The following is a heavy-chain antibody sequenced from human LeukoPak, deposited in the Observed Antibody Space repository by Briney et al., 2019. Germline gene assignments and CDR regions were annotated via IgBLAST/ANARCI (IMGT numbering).Heavy chain of an antibody. D-gene: IGHD3-16*01. CDR1: GVTFSSYA. Sequence: GASVKVSCKASGVTFSSYAMSWVRQAPGQGLEWMGGIIPMFKTPKYVQKFQDRLTITADESTRTAYMELNRLRSDDTAVYYCARDGGGSVDYWGQGTLMTVSS. V-gene: IGHV1-69*13. CDR3: ARDGGGSVDY. CDR2: IIPMFKTP. J-gene: IGHJ4*02.